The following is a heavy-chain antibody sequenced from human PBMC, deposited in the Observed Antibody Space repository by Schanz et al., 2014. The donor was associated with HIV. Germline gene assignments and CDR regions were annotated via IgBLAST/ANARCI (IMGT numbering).Heavy chain of an antibody. J-gene: IGHJ4*02. CDR3: ARGGIWEWDQPDFDY. CDR2: MSYDGSRK. CDR1: GFTFDDYV. D-gene: IGHD2-15*01. V-gene: IGHV3-30-3*01. Sequence: VQLVESGGGLVQPGRSLRLSCAASGFTFDDYVMHWVRQAPGKGLQWLTVMSYDGSRKYSADSVKGRFTISRDNAKNSLYLLMNSLRAEDTAVYYCARGGIWEWDQPDFDYWGQGTLVTVSS.